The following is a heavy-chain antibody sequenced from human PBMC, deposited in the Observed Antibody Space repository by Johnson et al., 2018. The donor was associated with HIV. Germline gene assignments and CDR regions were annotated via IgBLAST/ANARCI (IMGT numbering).Heavy chain of an antibody. Sequence: QVQLVESGGGLVQSGGSLRLSCAASGFTFSSYGMHWVRQAPGKGLEWVAFIRYDGNIKYYADSVKGRFTISRDNAKNTLYLQMNSLRAEDTAVYYCAKDKDAFDIWGQGTMVTVSS. J-gene: IGHJ3*02. CDR1: GFTFSSYG. CDR2: IRYDGNIK. CDR3: AKDKDAFDI. V-gene: IGHV3-30*02.